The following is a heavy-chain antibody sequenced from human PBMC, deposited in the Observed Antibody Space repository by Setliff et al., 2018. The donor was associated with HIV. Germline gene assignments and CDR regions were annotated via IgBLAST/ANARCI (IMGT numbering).Heavy chain of an antibody. CDR1: GGSINRGNYY. J-gene: IGHJ6*02. V-gene: IGHV4-61*01. CDR2: IYNSGYS. D-gene: IGHD5-12*01. CDR3: ARGDGYRSNDAYYDTGMDV. Sequence: PSETLSLTCSVSGGSINRGNYYWSWVRQPPGKGLEWIGYIYNSGYSNSKPSLKSRVTMSLDTSKNQFSLELTSVTAADTAVYFCARGDGYRSNDAYYDTGMDVWGQGITVTVSS.